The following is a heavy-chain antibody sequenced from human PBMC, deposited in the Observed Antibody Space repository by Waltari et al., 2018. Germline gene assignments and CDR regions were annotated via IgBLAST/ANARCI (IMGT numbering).Heavy chain of an antibody. J-gene: IGHJ3*01. V-gene: IGHV1-69*12. D-gene: IGHD1-26*01. Sequence: VHLVQSGAEMRKPGSSVKVSCKACGGTFGSYSIAWVRQAAGQGLEWLGGIIPIYGRPQYANNFQGRVTLTADASTTTVFLEMSGLRAEDTAIYFCARRDLGFAFDVWGQGTLVIVSS. CDR3: ARRDLGFAFDV. CDR1: GGTFGSYS. CDR2: IIPIYGRP.